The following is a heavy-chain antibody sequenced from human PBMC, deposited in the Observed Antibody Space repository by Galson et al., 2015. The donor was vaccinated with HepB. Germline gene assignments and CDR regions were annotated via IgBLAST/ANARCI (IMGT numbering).Heavy chain of an antibody. Sequence: SLRLSCAASGFTFSSYSMNWVRQAPGKGLEWVSSISSSSSYMYYADSVKGRFTISRDNAKNSLYLQMNSLRAEDTAVYYCARDPDVGATTHFDYWGQGTLVTVSS. CDR1: GFTFSSYS. CDR2: ISSSSSYM. D-gene: IGHD1-26*01. CDR3: ARDPDVGATTHFDY. J-gene: IGHJ4*02. V-gene: IGHV3-21*01.